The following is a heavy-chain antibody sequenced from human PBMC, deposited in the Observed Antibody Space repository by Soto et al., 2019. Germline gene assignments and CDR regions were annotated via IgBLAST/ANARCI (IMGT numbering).Heavy chain of an antibody. Sequence: GGSLRLSCAASGFTFSSYAMSWVRQAPGKGLGWVSAISSSGGSTFYADSVKGRFTISRDNSRNTLYLQMNSLRAEDTAIYYCAKYQPMTQPRPYFDYWGQETLVTVS. CDR3: AKYQPMTQPRPYFDY. J-gene: IGHJ4*02. V-gene: IGHV3-23*01. CDR2: ISSSGGST. CDR1: GFTFSSYA. D-gene: IGHD3-22*01.